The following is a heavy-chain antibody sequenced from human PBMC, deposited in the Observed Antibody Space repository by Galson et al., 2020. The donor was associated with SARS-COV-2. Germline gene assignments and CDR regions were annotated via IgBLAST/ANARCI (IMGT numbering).Heavy chain of an antibody. J-gene: IGHJ5*02. CDR3: ARPGLTVAYTRGFDP. Sequence: GGSLRLSCAASGFTFSSYAMSWFRQAPGKGPEWVSAIDSGTGGTHYADSVKGRFTISRDDSQNTMYLQMNNLRADDAAIYYCARPGLTVAYTRGFDPWGQGARVTVSP. CDR1: GFTFSSYA. CDR2: IDSGTGGT. V-gene: IGHV3-23*01. D-gene: IGHD6-19*01.